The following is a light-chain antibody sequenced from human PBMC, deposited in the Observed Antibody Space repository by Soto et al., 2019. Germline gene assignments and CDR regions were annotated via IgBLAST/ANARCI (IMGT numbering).Light chain of an antibody. CDR2: GAS. CDR3: QQYNNWPLT. CDR1: QSVSSNY. V-gene: IGKV3-15*01. J-gene: IGKJ4*01. Sequence: EIVLTQSPATLSLSPGERATLSCRASQSVSSNYLAWYQQKPGQAPRLLIYGASTRATGIPARFSGSGSGTEFTLTISSLQSEDFAVYYCQQYNNWPLTFGGGTKVDIK.